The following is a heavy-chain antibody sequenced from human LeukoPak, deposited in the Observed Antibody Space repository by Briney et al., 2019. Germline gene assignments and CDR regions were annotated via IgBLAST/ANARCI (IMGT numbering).Heavy chain of an antibody. Sequence: TGGSLRLSCAASGFTFSDFFMTWIRQAPGKGLEWASYISSSSSFTAYADSVKGRFTISRDNTKNSLYLQMNSLRAEDTAVYYCARALYGSGSYSTYWGQGTLVTVSS. CDR1: GFTFSDFF. J-gene: IGHJ4*02. D-gene: IGHD3-10*01. CDR2: ISSSSSFT. CDR3: ARALYGSGSYSTY. V-gene: IGHV3-11*05.